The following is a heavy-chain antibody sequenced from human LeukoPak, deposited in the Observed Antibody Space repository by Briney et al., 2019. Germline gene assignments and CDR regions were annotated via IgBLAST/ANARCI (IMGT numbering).Heavy chain of an antibody. V-gene: IGHV3-23*01. CDR1: RFTFSTYA. J-gene: IGHJ5*02. CDR2: ISGSGDTT. D-gene: IGHD5-18*01. Sequence: PGGSLRLSCAASRFTFSTYAMTWVRQAPGKGLECVSSISGSGDTTFYADSVKGRFTISRDNSKNTLYLQITSLTAEDTAVYYCARRVQYSFGAWGQGTLVTVSS. CDR3: ARRVQYSFGA.